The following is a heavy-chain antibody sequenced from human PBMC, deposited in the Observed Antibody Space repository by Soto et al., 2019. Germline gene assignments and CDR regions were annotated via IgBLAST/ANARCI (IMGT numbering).Heavy chain of an antibody. D-gene: IGHD3-22*01. V-gene: IGHV1-69*12. CDR1: GGTFSGYA. CDR3: ARGLAPLALAGPGYYFDY. CDR2: IIPIFSTT. Sequence: QVQLVQSGAEVKKPGSSVKVSCKASGGTFSGYAISWVRQAPGQGLEWMGGIIPIFSTTKYAQKFQGRVTITADESTSTAYMEVSSLRSEDTAVYYCARGLAPLALAGPGYYFDYWGQGTLVTVSS. J-gene: IGHJ4*02.